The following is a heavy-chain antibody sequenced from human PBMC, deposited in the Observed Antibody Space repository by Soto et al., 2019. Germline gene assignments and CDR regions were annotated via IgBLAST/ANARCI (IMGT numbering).Heavy chain of an antibody. CDR1: GFTFSSYS. CDR3: ARGITIFGVAGGYMDV. V-gene: IGHV3-48*01. Sequence: GGSLRLSCAASGFTFSSYSMNWVRQAPGKGLEWVSYISSSSSTIYYADSVKGRFTISRDKAKNSLYLQMNSLRAEDTAVYYCARGITIFGVAGGYMDVWGKGTTVTVSS. D-gene: IGHD3-3*01. CDR2: ISSSSSTI. J-gene: IGHJ6*03.